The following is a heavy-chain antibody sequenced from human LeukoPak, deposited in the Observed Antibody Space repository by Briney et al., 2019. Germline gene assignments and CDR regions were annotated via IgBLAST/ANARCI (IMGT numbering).Heavy chain of an antibody. CDR1: GFTFRSYW. CDR3: ARGASSGYRIDY. Sequence: GGSLRLSCAASGFTFRSYWMHWARQVPGKGLVWVSRISPDGRSTNYAGSVKGRFTISRDNAKNTLYLQMNSLTGEDTALYYCARGASSGYRIDYWGQGTLVTVSS. J-gene: IGHJ4*02. CDR2: ISPDGRST. D-gene: IGHD3-10*01. V-gene: IGHV3-74*01.